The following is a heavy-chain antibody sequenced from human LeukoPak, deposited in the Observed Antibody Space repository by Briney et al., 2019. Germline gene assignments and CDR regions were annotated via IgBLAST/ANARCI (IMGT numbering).Heavy chain of an antibody. CDR1: GGTFSSYA. V-gene: IGHV1-69*13. J-gene: IGHJ4*02. CDR2: IIPIFGTA. Sequence: SVKVSCKASGGTFSSYAISWVRQAPGQGLEWMGGIIPIFGTANYAQKFQGRVTITVDESTSTAYMELSSLRSEATAVYYCAREYIAASGTHALYYFDYWGQGTLVTVSS. CDR3: AREYIAASGTHALYYFDY. D-gene: IGHD6-13*01.